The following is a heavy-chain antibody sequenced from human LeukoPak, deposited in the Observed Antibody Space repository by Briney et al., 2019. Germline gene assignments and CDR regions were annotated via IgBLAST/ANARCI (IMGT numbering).Heavy chain of an antibody. D-gene: IGHD6-13*01. CDR1: GFTFSSYA. CDR3: ARGTHSIDY. CDR2: ISYDGSNK. Sequence: GGSLRLSCAASGFTFSSYAMHWVRKAPGKGLEWVAVISYDGSNKYYADSVKGRFTISRDNSKNTLYLQMNSLRAEDTAVYYCARGTHSIDYWGQGTLVTVSS. V-gene: IGHV3-30*04. J-gene: IGHJ4*02.